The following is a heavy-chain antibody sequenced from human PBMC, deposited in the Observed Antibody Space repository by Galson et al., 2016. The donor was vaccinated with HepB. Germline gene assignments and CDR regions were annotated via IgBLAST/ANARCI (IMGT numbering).Heavy chain of an antibody. J-gene: IGHJ4*02. V-gene: IGHV4-61*03. D-gene: IGHD2-2*02. CDR3: ARSKYPKSLNFDS. CDR1: GDSVSNADYY. CDR2: IFSTGNT. Sequence: SETLSLTCSVSGDSVSNADYYWSWIRQPPGKGLEWVGYIFSTGNTKYNSSLKIRVTISLDASKSHFSLILNSVTASDSAVYYCARSKYPKSLNFDSWGQGTLVTVSS.